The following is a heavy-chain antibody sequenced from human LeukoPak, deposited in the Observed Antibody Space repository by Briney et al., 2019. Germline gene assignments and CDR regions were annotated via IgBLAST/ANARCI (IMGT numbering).Heavy chain of an antibody. CDR1: SYDFRNYW. D-gene: IGHD3-16*01. J-gene: IGHJ5*02. Sequence: GESLKISCKASSYDFRNYWIGWVRQMPGKGLEWMGIIYPGGSETQYMPSFEGQVTISVDESTSTVYLQWSTLKASDTAMYYCARRNYYDVWFDPWGQGTLVTVSS. CDR3: ARRNYYDVWFDP. CDR2: IYPGGSET. V-gene: IGHV5-51*01.